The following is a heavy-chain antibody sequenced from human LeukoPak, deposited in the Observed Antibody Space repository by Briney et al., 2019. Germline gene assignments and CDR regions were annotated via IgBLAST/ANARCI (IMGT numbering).Heavy chain of an antibody. CDR1: GSTFSSYD. Sequence: GGSLRLSCAASGSTFSSYDMHWVRQATGKGLEWVSAIGTAGDTYYPGSVKGQFTISRENAKNSLYLQMNSLRAGDTAVYYCARSLYGDPREGGMDVWGQGTTVTVSS. CDR3: ARSLYGDPREGGMDV. CDR2: IGTAGDT. J-gene: IGHJ6*02. D-gene: IGHD4-17*01. V-gene: IGHV3-13*01.